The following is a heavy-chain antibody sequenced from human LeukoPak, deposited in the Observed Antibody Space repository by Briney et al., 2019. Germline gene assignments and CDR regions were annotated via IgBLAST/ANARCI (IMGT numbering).Heavy chain of an antibody. Sequence: PSETLSLTCTVSGGFISSYYWSWIRQPPGKGLEWIGYIYYSGSTNYNPSLKSRVTISVDTSKNQFSLKLSSVTAADTAVYYCARASKVVVITSGAFDIWGQGTMVTVSS. J-gene: IGHJ3*02. CDR1: GGFISSYY. CDR2: IYYSGST. CDR3: ARASKVVVITSGAFDI. D-gene: IGHD3-22*01. V-gene: IGHV4-59*01.